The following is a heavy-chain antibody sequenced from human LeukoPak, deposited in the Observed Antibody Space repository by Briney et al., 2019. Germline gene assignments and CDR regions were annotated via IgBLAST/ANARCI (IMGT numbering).Heavy chain of an antibody. CDR3: ARERNPVVTPETWFDP. CDR1: GYSIISGYD. J-gene: IGHJ5*02. CDR2: IYHSGSI. D-gene: IGHD4-23*01. V-gene: IGHV4-38-2*02. Sequence: KTSETLCLTCAVSGYSIISGYDWGWIREPPGKGLSWIGSIYHSGSIYYNPSLHSRVTISVDTSRNQFSLKRSPVPAAHTAGYYCARERNPVVTPETWFDPWGQGTVVSVS.